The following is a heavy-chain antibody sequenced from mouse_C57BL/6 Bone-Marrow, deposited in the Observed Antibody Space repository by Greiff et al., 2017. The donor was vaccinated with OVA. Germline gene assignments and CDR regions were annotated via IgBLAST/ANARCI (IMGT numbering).Heavy chain of an antibody. V-gene: IGHV1-82*01. Sequence: QVQLKQSGPELVKPGASVKISCKASGYAFSSSWMNWVKQRPGKGLEWIGRIYPGDGDTNYNGKFKGKATLTADKSSSTAYMQLSSLTSEDSAVYFCAREGSSYLAWFAYWGQGTLVTVSA. CDR3: AREGSSYLAWFAY. D-gene: IGHD1-1*01. CDR1: GYAFSSSW. CDR2: IYPGDGDT. J-gene: IGHJ3*01.